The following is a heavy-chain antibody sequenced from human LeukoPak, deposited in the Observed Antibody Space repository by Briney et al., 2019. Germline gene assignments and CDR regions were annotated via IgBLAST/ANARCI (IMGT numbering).Heavy chain of an antibody. J-gene: IGHJ4*02. CDR3: ARDRYYVPDN. CDR1: GFTFNTNW. Sequence: GGSLRLSCAASGFTFNTNWMHWVRQAPGKGLVWVSCINGDGSITTYADSVKGRFTISRDNAKNTVYLQINNLRPEDTAVYYCARDRYYVPDNWGQGTLVTVSS. D-gene: IGHD3-10*02. CDR2: INGDGSIT. V-gene: IGHV3-74*01.